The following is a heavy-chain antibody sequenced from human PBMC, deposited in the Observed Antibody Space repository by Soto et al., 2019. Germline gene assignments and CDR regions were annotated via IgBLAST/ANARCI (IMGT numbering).Heavy chain of an antibody. D-gene: IGHD2-21*01. CDR1: GASSSSRDYY. J-gene: IGHJ4*02. Sequence: PATLALPRPVVGASSSSRDYYRVWIRQTPGNWLEWIGNIDYNGVTYYKPSLKSRVTVSKDTSKNQFSLKVASVTAADTAIYYCGRVMIGTSRHTDSDYWGQGTQVTVSS. V-gene: IGHV4-39*01. CDR3: GRVMIGTSRHTDSDY. CDR2: IDYNGVT.